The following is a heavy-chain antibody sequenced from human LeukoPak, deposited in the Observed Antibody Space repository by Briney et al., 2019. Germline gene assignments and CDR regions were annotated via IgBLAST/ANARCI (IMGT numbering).Heavy chain of an antibody. D-gene: IGHD1-26*01. J-gene: IGHJ4*02. CDR1: GGTFSSYA. V-gene: IGHV1-69*13. CDR2: IIPIFGTA. Sequence: SVKVSCKASGGTFSSYAISWVRQAPGQGLEWMGGIIPIFGTANYAQKFQGRVTITADESTSTAYTELSSLRSEDTAVYYCARGSGLLYYFDYWGQGTLVTVSS. CDR3: ARGSGLLYYFDY.